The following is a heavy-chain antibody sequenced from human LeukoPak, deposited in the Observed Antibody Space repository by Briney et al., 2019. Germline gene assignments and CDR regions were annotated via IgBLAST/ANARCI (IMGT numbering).Heavy chain of an antibody. CDR3: AKRPSDYGDYVSYFDY. D-gene: IGHD4-17*01. CDR2: ISDDGRRK. CDR1: GFSFISYG. J-gene: IGHJ4*02. V-gene: IGHV3-30*18. Sequence: PGGSLRLSCAASGFSFISYGMHWVRQAPGKGLEWVGVISDDGRRKDYVDSVKGRFTISRDNSKDTLYLQMNSLRAEDTAVYYCAKRPSDYGDYVSYFDYWGQGTLVTVSS.